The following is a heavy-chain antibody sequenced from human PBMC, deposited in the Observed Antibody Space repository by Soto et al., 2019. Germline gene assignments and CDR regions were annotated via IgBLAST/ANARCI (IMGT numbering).Heavy chain of an antibody. Sequence: SVKVSCKASGGTFSSYAISWVRQAPGQGLEWMGGIIPIFGTANYAQKFQGRVTLTADTSTSTAYMELSSLRSEDTAVFYCAAPSFFSDKGDFDYWGQGTLVTVSS. CDR1: GGTFSSYA. V-gene: IGHV1-69*06. CDR2: IIPIFGTA. CDR3: AAPSFFSDKGDFDY. J-gene: IGHJ4*02. D-gene: IGHD3-16*01.